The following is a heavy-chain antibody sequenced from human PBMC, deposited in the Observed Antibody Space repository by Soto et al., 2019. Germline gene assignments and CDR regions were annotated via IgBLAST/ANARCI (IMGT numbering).Heavy chain of an antibody. CDR3: ARVPSPFDFYYAMDV. Sequence: QVQLRESGPGLVMPSQTLSLTCTVSGDSIGRGNQYWSWIRQAPGKGLEWIGYIFSSGTTYYNPSLKSRLTMSLDTSQNQFSLKLNSVTAADTAVYFCARVPSPFDFYYAMDVWGQGTTVTVSS. J-gene: IGHJ6*02. D-gene: IGHD3-16*01. CDR2: IFSSGTT. CDR1: GDSIGRGNQY. V-gene: IGHV4-30-4*01.